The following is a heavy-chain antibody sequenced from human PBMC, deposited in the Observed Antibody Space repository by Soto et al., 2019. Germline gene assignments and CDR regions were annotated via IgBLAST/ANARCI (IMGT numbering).Heavy chain of an antibody. V-gene: IGHV1-2*04. Sequence: ASVKVSCKASGYTFTGYYMHWVRQAPEQGLEWMGWINPNSGGTNYAQKFQGWVTMTRDTSISTAYMELSRLRSDDTAVYYCARASYTSGYVYYYYGMDVWGQGTMVTVSS. CDR3: ARASYTSGYVYYYYGMDV. D-gene: IGHD5-12*01. J-gene: IGHJ6*02. CDR1: GYTFTGYY. CDR2: INPNSGGT.